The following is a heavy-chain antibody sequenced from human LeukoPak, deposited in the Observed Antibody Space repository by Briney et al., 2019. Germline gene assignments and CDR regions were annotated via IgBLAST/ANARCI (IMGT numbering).Heavy chain of an antibody. Sequence: GGSLRLSCAASGFTFSSYSMNWVRQAPGKGLEWVSTITSSSTYIYYADSIKGRFTISRDNAKYSLYLQMNSLRAEDTAVYYCARYCTFRTCSGTKFDSWGQGTLVTVSS. CDR1: GFTFSSYS. CDR3: ARYCTFRTCSGTKFDS. V-gene: IGHV3-21*01. J-gene: IGHJ4*02. D-gene: IGHD1-1*01. CDR2: ITSSSTYI.